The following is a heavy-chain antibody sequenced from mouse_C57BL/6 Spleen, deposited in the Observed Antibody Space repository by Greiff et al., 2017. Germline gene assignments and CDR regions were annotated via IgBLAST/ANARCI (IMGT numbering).Heavy chain of an antibody. CDR3: ARGYDYDVFDY. CDR2: ISYDGSN. J-gene: IGHJ2*01. V-gene: IGHV3-6*01. Sequence: VQLQQSGPGLVKPSQSLSLTCSVTGYSITSGYYWNWIRQFPGNKLEWMGYISYDGSNNYNPSLKNRISITRDTSKNQFFLKLNSVTTEDTATYYCARGYDYDVFDYWGQGTTLTVSS. D-gene: IGHD2-4*01. CDR1: GYSITSGYY.